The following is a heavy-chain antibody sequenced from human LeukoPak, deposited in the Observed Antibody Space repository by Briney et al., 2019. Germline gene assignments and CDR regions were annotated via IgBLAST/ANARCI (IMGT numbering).Heavy chain of an antibody. D-gene: IGHD2-15*01. Sequence: SETLSLTCTVSGGSISSYYWSWIRQPPGKGLEWIGYIYYSGSTHYNHSLNSRVTISVDTSKNQFSMKLSSVTAADTAVYYCARHGIEGSSDYWGQGTLVTVSS. CDR1: GGSISSYY. V-gene: IGHV4-59*08. CDR2: IYYSGST. CDR3: ARHGIEGSSDY. J-gene: IGHJ4*02.